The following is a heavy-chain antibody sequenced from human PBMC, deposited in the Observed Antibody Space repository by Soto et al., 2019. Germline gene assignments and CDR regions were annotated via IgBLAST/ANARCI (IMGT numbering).Heavy chain of an antibody. CDR3: ARVPAGYSSSWYLGNYYYYGMDV. V-gene: IGHV1-18*04. CDR1: GYTFTSYG. J-gene: IGHJ6*02. D-gene: IGHD6-13*01. Sequence: RASVKVSCKASGYTFTSYGISWVRQAPGQGLEWMGWISAYNGNTNYAQKLQGRVTMTTDTSTSTAYMELRSLRSDDTAVYYCARVPAGYSSSWYLGNYYYYGMDVWGQGTTVTVSS. CDR2: ISAYNGNT.